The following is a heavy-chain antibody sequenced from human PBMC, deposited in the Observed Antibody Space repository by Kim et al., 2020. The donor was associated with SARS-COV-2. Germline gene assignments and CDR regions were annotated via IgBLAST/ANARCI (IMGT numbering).Heavy chain of an antibody. Sequence: DSVKGRFTIFRDNTKNSLYLQMNSLRAEDTAVYYCARDCSSTSCYLWSVDFWGQGTLVTVSS. D-gene: IGHD2-2*01. CDR3: ARDCSSTSCYLWSVDF. J-gene: IGHJ4*02. V-gene: IGHV3-11*06.